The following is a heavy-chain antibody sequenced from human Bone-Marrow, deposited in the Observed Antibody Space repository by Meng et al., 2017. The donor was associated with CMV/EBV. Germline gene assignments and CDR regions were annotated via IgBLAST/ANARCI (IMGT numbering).Heavy chain of an antibody. D-gene: IGHD3-22*01. Sequence: GESLKISCAVSGFTFSSYAMSWVRQAPGKGLEWVSAISGSGGSTYYADSVKGRFTISRDNSKTTLYLQMNSLRAEDTAVYYCAKGGSRITMIVVVMDDAFDIWGPGTMVTVSS. CDR3: AKGGSRITMIVVVMDDAFDI. CDR2: ISGSGGST. CDR1: GFTFSSYA. J-gene: IGHJ3*02. V-gene: IGHV3-23*01.